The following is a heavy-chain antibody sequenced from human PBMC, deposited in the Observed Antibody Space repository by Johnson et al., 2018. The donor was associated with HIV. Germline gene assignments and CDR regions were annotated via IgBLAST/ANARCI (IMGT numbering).Heavy chain of an antibody. D-gene: IGHD6-6*01. CDR2: ISYDGSNK. Sequence: QVQLVESGGGVVQPGRSLRLSCAASGFTFSSYAMHWVRQAPGKGLEWVAVISYDGSNKYYADSVQGRFTISSDNSKNTLYLQMNSLRAEDTAVYYCARDGSQLADAFDIWGQGTMVTVSS. V-gene: IGHV3-30*04. CDR1: GFTFSSYA. CDR3: ARDGSQLADAFDI. J-gene: IGHJ3*02.